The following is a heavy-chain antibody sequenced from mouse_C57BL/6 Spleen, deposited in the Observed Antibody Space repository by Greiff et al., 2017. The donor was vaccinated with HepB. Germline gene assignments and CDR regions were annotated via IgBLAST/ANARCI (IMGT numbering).Heavy chain of an antibody. D-gene: IGHD1-1*01. Sequence: EVKLVESGGGLVKPGGSLKLSCAASGFTFSDYGMHWVRQAPEKGLEWVAYISSGSSTIYYADTVKGRFTTSRDNAKNTLFLQMTSLRSEDTAMYYCARFLTTVKGYYAMDYWGQGTSVTVSS. V-gene: IGHV5-17*01. CDR3: ARFLTTVKGYYAMDY. J-gene: IGHJ4*01. CDR1: GFTFSDYG. CDR2: ISSGSSTI.